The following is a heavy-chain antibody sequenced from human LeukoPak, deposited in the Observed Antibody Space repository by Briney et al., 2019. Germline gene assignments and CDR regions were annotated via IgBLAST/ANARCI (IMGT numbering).Heavy chain of an antibody. V-gene: IGHV1-8*03. D-gene: IGHD6-19*01. J-gene: IGHJ4*02. CDR2: TNPNSGYT. Sequence: ASVKVSCEASGYTFTSYDINWVRQATGQGLEWMGWTNPNSGYTGYAQKFQGRLTITRNTSISTAYMELSSLRSEDTAVYYCARVAGSIDYWGQGTLVTVSS. CDR3: ARVAGSIDY. CDR1: GYTFTSYD.